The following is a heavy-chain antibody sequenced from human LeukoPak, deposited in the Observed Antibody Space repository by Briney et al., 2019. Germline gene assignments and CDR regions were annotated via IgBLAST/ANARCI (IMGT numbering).Heavy chain of an antibody. V-gene: IGHV3-23*01. J-gene: IGHJ4*02. D-gene: IGHD1-14*01. CDR2: ISGSGGTT. CDR3: AKATGYLL. CDR1: GFTFSNYG. Sequence: PGGSLRLSCAASGFTFSNYGMRWVRQAPGKGLEWVSAISGSGGTTYYADSVKGRFTISRDNSENTLFLRMNSLRAEDTAVYYCAKATGYLLWGQGTLVIVSS.